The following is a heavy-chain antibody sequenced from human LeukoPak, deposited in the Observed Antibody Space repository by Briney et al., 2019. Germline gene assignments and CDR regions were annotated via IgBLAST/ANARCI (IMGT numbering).Heavy chain of an antibody. CDR2: FYTTENA. J-gene: IGHJ4*02. CDR3: ARDQRGSGSYRHY. D-gene: IGHD3-10*01. CDR1: GDSITNYY. Sequence: PSETLSLTCTVSGDSITNYYWSWIRQPAGKGLEWIGRFYTTENANYNPSLKSRVTMSVDTSKNQFSLKLSSVTAADTAVYYCARDQRGSGSYRHYWGQGTLVTVSS. V-gene: IGHV4-4*07.